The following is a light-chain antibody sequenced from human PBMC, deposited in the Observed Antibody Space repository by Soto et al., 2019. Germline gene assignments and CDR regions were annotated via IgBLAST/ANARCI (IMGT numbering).Light chain of an antibody. CDR2: RTS. CDR3: QQANSYPLT. Sequence: EIVMTQSPATLTVSPGERARLSCRASQSISSNLAWYQQKPGQAPRLLMFRTSSRATGFPARFSGSGSGTDFTLTISSLQPEDFATYYCQQANSYPLTFGGGTKVDIK. CDR1: QSISSN. V-gene: IGKV3-15*01. J-gene: IGKJ4*01.